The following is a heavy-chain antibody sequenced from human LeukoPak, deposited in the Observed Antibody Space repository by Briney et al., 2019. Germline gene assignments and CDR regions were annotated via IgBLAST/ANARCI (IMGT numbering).Heavy chain of an antibody. D-gene: IGHD5-18*01. V-gene: IGHV4-30-4*01. CDR2: IYNSGNA. CDR3: ARDGGYNYGPVDS. CDR1: GLSINSGDYY. Sequence: SETLSPTCTVSGLSINSGDYYWSWIRQPPGKGLEWIGFIYNSGNAYYNPSLKSRVTISLDTSKNHFSLKMNSVTAADTAVYYCARDGGYNYGPVDSWGQGTLVTVSS. J-gene: IGHJ4*02.